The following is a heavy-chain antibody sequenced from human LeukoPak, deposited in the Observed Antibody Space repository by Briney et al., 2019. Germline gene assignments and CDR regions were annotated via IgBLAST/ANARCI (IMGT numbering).Heavy chain of an antibody. CDR3: ARGGSLLMVNSPVFDY. J-gene: IGHJ4*02. V-gene: IGHV3-48*03. D-gene: IGHD2-21*01. CDR1: GFTFSSYE. CDR2: ISSSGSTI. Sequence: GGSLRLSCAASGFTFSSYEMNWVRQAPGKGLEWVSYISSSGSTIYYADSVKGRFTISRDNAKNSLYLQMNSLRAEDTAVYYCARGGSLLMVNSPVFDYWGQGTLVTVSS.